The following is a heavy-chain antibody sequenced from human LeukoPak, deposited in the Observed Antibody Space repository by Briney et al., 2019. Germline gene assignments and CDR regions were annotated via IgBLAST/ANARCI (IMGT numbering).Heavy chain of an antibody. Sequence: SETLSLTCTVSGGSISSSSYYWGWIRQPPGKGLEWIGSIYYSGSTYYNPSLKSRVTISVDTSKNQFSLKLSSVTAADTAVYYCARGGYDYVWGSYRVFDYWGQGTLVTVSS. J-gene: IGHJ4*02. CDR2: IYYSGST. D-gene: IGHD3-16*01. V-gene: IGHV4-39*01. CDR3: ARGGYDYVWGSYRVFDY. CDR1: GGSISSSSYY.